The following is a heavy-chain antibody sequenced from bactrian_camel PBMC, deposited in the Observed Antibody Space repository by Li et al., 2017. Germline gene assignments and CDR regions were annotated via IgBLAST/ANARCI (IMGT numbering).Heavy chain of an antibody. D-gene: IGHD7*01. CDR2: IDSDGRT. J-gene: IGHJ4*01. V-gene: IGHV3S53*01. Sequence: HVQLVESGGGSVQAGESLRLSCVVSGYRYSTYCMGWFRQVPGNEREPLASIDSDGRTSVADSVKGRFTISRDNAKNTLHLQLNSLKTEDTAMYYCGTMACTGGWGQGTQVTVS. CDR1: GYRYSTYC. CDR3: GTMACTGG.